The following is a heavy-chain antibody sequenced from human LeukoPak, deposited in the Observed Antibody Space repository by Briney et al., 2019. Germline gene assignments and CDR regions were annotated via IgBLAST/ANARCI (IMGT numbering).Heavy chain of an antibody. J-gene: IGHJ5*02. CDR1: GGSFSGYY. D-gene: IGHD6-19*01. V-gene: IGHV4-34*01. CDR3: ARGIGRGWYYLQWFDP. Sequence: PSETLSLTCAVYGGSFSGYYWSWIRQPPGKGLEWIGEINHSGSTNYNPSLKSRVTISVDTSKNQFSLKLSSVTAADTAVYYCARGIGRGWYYLQWFDPWGQGTLVTVSS. CDR2: INHSGST.